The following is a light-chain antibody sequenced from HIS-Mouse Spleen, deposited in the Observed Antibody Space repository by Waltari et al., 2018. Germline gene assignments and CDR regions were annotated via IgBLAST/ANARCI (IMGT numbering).Light chain of an antibody. CDR1: SRDVGRYNI. CDR3: CSYAGSSTWV. CDR2: AGS. J-gene: IGLJ3*02. Sequence: QSALTQPASVSGSPGQSITISCTGTSRDVGRYNIFSWYQQHPGKAPKLIIYAGSKRPSGVSNRFSGSKSGNTASLTISGLQAEDEADYYCCSYAGSSTWVFGGGTKLTVL. V-gene: IGLV2-23*01.